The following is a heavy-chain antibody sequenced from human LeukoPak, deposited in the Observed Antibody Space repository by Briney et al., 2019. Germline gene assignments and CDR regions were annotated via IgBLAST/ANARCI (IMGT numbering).Heavy chain of an antibody. J-gene: IGHJ5*02. V-gene: IGHV4-59*01. D-gene: IGHD5-18*01. Sequence: SETLSLTCTVPGGSISSYYWSWIRQPPGKGLEWIGYIYYSGSTNYNPSLKSRVTISVDTSKNQFSLKLSSVTAADTAVYYCARVEAGYAPYNWFDPWGQGTLVTVSS. CDR3: ARVEAGYAPYNWFDP. CDR1: GGSISSYY. CDR2: IYYSGST.